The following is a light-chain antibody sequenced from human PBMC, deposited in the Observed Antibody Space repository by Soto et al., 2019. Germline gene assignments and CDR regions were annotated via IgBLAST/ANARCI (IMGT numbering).Light chain of an antibody. V-gene: IGKV3-20*01. CDR3: QQYGNSPWT. J-gene: IGKJ1*01. CDR1: QSISSSY. CDR2: GAS. Sequence: EIVLTQSPGTLFLSPGERATLSCRASQSISSSYLAWYQQKPGQAPRLHIYGASSRATGIPDRFSGSGSGTDFTLIINRLEPEDFAVYYCQQYGNSPWTFGQGTKVEIK.